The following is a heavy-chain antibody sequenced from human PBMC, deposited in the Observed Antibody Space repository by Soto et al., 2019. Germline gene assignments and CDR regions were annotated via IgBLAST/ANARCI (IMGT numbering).Heavy chain of an antibody. CDR3: ARGGPVCITTELWNWFEP. CDR1: GGTFSSYA. V-gene: IGHV1-69*01. Sequence: QVQLVQSGAEVKKPGSSVKVSCKASGGTFSSYAISWVRQAPGQGLDWMGWIIPIFGTANYAQKFQGRVTITADESPITAYMELRSLRSEDTAVYYCARGGPVCITTELWNWFEPWVQGTLVTVSS. D-gene: IGHD3-3*01. CDR2: IIPIFGTA. J-gene: IGHJ5*02.